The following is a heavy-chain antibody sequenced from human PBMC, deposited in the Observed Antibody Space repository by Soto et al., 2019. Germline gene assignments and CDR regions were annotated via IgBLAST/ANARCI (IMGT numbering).Heavy chain of an antibody. Sequence: LRLSCAASGFTVSSNYMSWVRQAPGKGLEWVSVIYSGGSTYYADSVKGRFTISRDNSKNTLYLQMNSLRAEDTAVYYCARDHYWEHGMDVWGQGTTVTVSS. CDR3: ARDHYWEHGMDV. D-gene: IGHD1-1*01. CDR1: GFTVSSNY. CDR2: IYSGGST. J-gene: IGHJ6*02. V-gene: IGHV3-53*01.